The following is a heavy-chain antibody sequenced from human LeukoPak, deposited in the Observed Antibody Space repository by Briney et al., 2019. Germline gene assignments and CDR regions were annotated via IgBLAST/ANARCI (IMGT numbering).Heavy chain of an antibody. CDR3: ARYNSGTIDY. CDR1: GFSFSSYG. D-gene: IGHD1-1*01. Sequence: GGSLRLSCAASGFSFSSYGMHWVRQALGKGLEWVAVIWYDGSKKYSADSVKGRLTISRDNSKNTLYLQMDSLRAEDTAVYYCARYNSGTIDYWGQGTLVTVSS. V-gene: IGHV3-33*01. J-gene: IGHJ4*02. CDR2: IWYDGSKK.